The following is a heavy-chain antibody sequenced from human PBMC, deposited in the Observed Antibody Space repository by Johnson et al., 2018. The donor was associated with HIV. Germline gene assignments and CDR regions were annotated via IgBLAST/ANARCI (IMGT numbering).Heavy chain of an antibody. CDR1: GFTFSSYG. J-gene: IGHJ3*02. CDR2: ISYDGSNK. Sequence: VQVVESGGGVVQPGRSLRLSCAASGFTFSSYGMHWVRQAPGKGLEWVAVISYDGSNKFYAESVKGRFSISRDNSKNTLYLQMNSLRADDTAVYNCARDLVGGSYLLGAFDIWGQGTMVTVFS. V-gene: IGHV3-30*03. CDR3: ARDLVGGSYLLGAFDI. D-gene: IGHD1-26*01.